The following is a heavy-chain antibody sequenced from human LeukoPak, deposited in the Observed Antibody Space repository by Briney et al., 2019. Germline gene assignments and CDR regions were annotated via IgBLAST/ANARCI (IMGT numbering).Heavy chain of an antibody. CDR3: ARESNLAAAGQFFDY. Sequence: GASVKVSCKASGYTFTSYGISWVRQAPGQGLEWMGGIIPIFGTANYAQKFQGRVTITADESTSTAYMELSSLRSEDTAVYYCARESNLAAAGQFFDYWGQGTLVTVSS. CDR2: IIPIFGTA. V-gene: IGHV1-69*13. D-gene: IGHD6-13*01. CDR1: GYTFTSYG. J-gene: IGHJ4*02.